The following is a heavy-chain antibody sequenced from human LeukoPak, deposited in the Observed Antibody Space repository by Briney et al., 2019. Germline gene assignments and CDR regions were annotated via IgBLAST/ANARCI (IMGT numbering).Heavy chain of an antibody. CDR1: GFTFSSYW. CDR3: ARVLRGSGPEPFDY. V-gene: IGHV3-7*01. Sequence: GGSLRLSCAASGFTFSSYWMSWVRQAPGKGLEWVANIKQDGSEKYYVDSVKGRFTISRDNAKNSLYLQMNSLRAEDTAVYYCARVLRGSGPEPFDYWGQGTLVTVSS. J-gene: IGHJ4*02. D-gene: IGHD3-10*01. CDR2: IKQDGSEK.